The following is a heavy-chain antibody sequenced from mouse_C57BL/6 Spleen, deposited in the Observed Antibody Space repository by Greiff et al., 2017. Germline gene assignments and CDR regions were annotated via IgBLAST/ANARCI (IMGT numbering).Heavy chain of an antibody. Sequence: EVQLQESGPGLVKPSQSLSLTCSVTGYSITSGYYWNWIRQFPGNKLEWMGYISYDGSNNYNPSLKNRISITRDTSKNQFFLKLNSVTTEDTATYYCARGHLLFFAYWGQGTLVTVSA. CDR3: ARGHLLFFAY. D-gene: IGHD2-10*01. CDR1: GYSITSGYY. CDR2: ISYDGSN. V-gene: IGHV3-6*01. J-gene: IGHJ3*01.